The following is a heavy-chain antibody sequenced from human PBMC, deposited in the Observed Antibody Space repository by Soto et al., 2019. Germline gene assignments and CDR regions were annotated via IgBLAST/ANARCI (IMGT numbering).Heavy chain of an antibody. CDR3: TTGPVVPAANYYYYGMDV. CDR1: GFTFSNAW. Sequence: GGSLRLSCAASGFTFSNAWMSWVRQAPGKGLEWVGRIKSKTDGGTTDYAAPVKGRFTISRDGSKNTLYLQMNSLKTEDTAVYYCTTGPVVPAANYYYYGMDVWGQGTTVTVSS. V-gene: IGHV3-15*01. CDR2: IKSKTDGGTT. J-gene: IGHJ6*02. D-gene: IGHD2-2*01.